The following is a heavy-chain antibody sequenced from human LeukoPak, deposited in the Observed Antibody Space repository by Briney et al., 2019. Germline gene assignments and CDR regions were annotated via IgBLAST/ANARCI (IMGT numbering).Heavy chain of an antibody. CDR2: IFPGDSEI. CDR1: GYIFANYW. J-gene: IGHJ3*02. V-gene: IGHV5-51*01. CDR3: ARHKDANKFPDYDDPDAFDI. D-gene: IGHD4-17*01. Sequence: GESLKISCKGSGYIFANYWIAWVRQMPGKGLEWMGTIFPGDSEIRYSPSFQGQVTISADRSISTAYLRWSSLEASDTAMFYCARHKDANKFPDYDDPDAFDIWGHGTVVIVSS.